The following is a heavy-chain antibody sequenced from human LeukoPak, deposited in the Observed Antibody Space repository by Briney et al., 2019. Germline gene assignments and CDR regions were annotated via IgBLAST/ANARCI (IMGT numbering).Heavy chain of an antibody. J-gene: IGHJ4*02. V-gene: IGHV3-23*01. Sequence: GGSLRLSCAASRFTFSSYAMSWVRQAPGKGLEWVSAISGSGGSTYYADSVKGRFTISRDNSKNTLYLQMNSLRAQDTAVYYCAKPPRGEVLRLLEWSDWGQGTLVTVSS. CDR1: RFTFSSYA. CDR2: ISGSGGST. CDR3: AKPPRGEVLRLLEWSD. D-gene: IGHD3-3*01.